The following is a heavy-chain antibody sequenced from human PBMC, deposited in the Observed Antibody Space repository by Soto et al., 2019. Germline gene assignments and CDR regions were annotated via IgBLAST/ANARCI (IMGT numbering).Heavy chain of an antibody. CDR3: AHRAGHQGNWNGGYFDY. D-gene: IGHD1-1*01. V-gene: IGHV2-5*02. J-gene: IGHJ4*02. CDR2: IYWDDDK. Sequence: QITLEESGPARVKPTQTLTLTCTFSGFSLSTSGVGVGWIRQPPGKALECLALIYWDDDKRYNPSLTTRLTITKDTSKTQVVLTLTNVDPVDTATYYCAHRAGHQGNWNGGYFDYWGQGTLVTVSS. CDR1: GFSLSTSGVG.